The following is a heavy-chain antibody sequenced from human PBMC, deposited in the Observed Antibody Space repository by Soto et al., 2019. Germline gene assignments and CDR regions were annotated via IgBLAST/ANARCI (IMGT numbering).Heavy chain of an antibody. Sequence: SETLSLTCTVSGGSISSYYWSWIRQPPGKGLEWIGYIYYSGSTNYNPSLKSRVTISVDTSKNQFSLKLSSVTAADTAVYYCARDQTPPPNYDFWSGYYTGDAFDIWGQGTMVTVSS. V-gene: IGHV4-59*01. CDR2: IYYSGST. D-gene: IGHD3-3*01. CDR3: ARDQTPPPNYDFWSGYYTGDAFDI. J-gene: IGHJ3*02. CDR1: GGSISSYY.